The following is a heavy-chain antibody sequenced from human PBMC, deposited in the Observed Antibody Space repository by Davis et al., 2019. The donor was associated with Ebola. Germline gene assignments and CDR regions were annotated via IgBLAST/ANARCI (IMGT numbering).Heavy chain of an antibody. D-gene: IGHD2-2*01. Sequence: GESLKISCAASGFTFDDYAMHWVRQAPGKGLEWVSLISGDGGSTYYADSVKGRFTISRDNSKNSLYLQMNSLRAEDTAVYYCARDPLVVVPAAYYYGMDVWGQGTTVTVSS. CDR2: ISGDGGST. J-gene: IGHJ6*02. V-gene: IGHV3-43*02. CDR3: ARDPLVVVPAAYYYGMDV. CDR1: GFTFDDYA.